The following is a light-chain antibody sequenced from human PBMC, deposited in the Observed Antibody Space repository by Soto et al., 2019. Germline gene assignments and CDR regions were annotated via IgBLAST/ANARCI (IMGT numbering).Light chain of an antibody. CDR3: QQYESYSPWT. CDR2: DAS. J-gene: IGKJ1*01. V-gene: IGKV1-5*01. Sequence: DIQMTQSPSTLSASVGDRVTITCRASRSISGWLAWYQQKPGKAPKLLIYDASSLESGVQSRFSGSRSGTEFTLTISSLQPDDFATYYCQQYESYSPWTFGQGTKVEIK. CDR1: RSISGW.